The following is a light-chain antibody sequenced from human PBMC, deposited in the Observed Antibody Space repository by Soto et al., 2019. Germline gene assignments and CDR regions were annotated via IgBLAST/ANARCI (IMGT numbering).Light chain of an antibody. CDR3: HQYNNWPPMST. CDR2: GTS. J-gene: IGKJ2*01. V-gene: IGKV3-15*01. CDR1: QSVGSN. Sequence: EIVMTQSPDTLSVSPGERATLSCRASQSVGSNVAWYQQRPGQAPRLLIHGTSTRAADIPARFSGSGSGTEFTLTINSLQPEDFVIYYCHQYNNWPPMSTFGQGTKLEMK.